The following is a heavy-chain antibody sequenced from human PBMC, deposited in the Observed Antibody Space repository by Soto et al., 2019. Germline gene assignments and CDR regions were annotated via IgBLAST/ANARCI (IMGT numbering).Heavy chain of an antibody. V-gene: IGHV3-48*02. CDR2: ISSSSSTI. CDR3: ARARMVRGVRYGMDV. CDR1: GFTFSGYS. D-gene: IGHD3-10*01. Sequence: GGSLRLSCAASGFTFSGYSMNWVRQAPGKGLEWVSYISSSSSTIYYADSVKGRFTISRDNAKNSLYLQMNSLRDEDTAVYYCARARMVRGVRYGMDVWGQGTTVTVSS. J-gene: IGHJ6*02.